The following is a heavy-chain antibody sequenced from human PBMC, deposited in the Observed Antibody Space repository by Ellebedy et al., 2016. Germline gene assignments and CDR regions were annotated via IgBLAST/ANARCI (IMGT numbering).Heavy chain of an antibody. CDR2: IRSKYYGGTT. CDR3: STKITSTWP. Sequence: GGSLRLXCRASGFSFGDYAVIWFRQAPGKGLEWVGFIRSKYYGGTTESAPTVENRFTISRDDSKSIAYLQMNSLKTEDTAVYYCSTKITSTWPWGQGTLVTVSS. V-gene: IGHV3-49*03. D-gene: IGHD5-24*01. CDR1: GFSFGDYA. J-gene: IGHJ5*02.